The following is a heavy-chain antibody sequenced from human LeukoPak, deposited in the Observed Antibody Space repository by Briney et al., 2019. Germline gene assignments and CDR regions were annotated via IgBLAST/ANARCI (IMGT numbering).Heavy chain of an antibody. D-gene: IGHD5-24*01. Sequence: GGSLRLSCAASGFTFSSYAMHWVRQAPGKGLEWVAVISYDGSNKYYADSVKGRFTISRDNSKNTLYLQMNSLRAEDTAVYYCASSPGRDGYNSDYWGQGTLVTVSS. V-gene: IGHV3-30*04. CDR3: ASSPGRDGYNSDY. CDR2: ISYDGSNK. J-gene: IGHJ4*02. CDR1: GFTFSSYA.